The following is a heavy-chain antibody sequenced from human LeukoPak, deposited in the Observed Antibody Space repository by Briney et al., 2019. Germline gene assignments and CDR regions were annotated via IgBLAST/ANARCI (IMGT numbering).Heavy chain of an antibody. CDR1: GVSISSYY. V-gene: IGHV4-59*01. J-gene: IGHJ3*02. D-gene: IGHD6-13*01. CDR3: ARDGGRGIAAGYDGFMIRYAFDI. CDR2: IYYSGGT. Sequence: SETLSLTCTVSGVSISSYYWTWIRQPPGKGLEWIGYIYYSGGTNYNPSLKSRVTISVDTSKNQFSLKLSSVTAADTAVYYCARDGGRGIAAGYDGFMIRYAFDIWGQGTMVTVSS.